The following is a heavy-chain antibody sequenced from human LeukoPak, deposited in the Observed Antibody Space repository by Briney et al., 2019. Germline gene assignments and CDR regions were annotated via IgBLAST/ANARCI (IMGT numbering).Heavy chain of an antibody. CDR1: GFTFSVYS. Sequence: GGSLRLSCAASGFTFSVYSMNWVRQAPGKGLEWVSSITTSSSDMYYADSVKGRFTVSRDNAKNSLFLQMNSLRAEDTAVYYCARDWYTAERWTIYYSYYIDVWGKGTTVTVSS. CDR2: ITTSSSDM. J-gene: IGHJ6*03. V-gene: IGHV3-21*01. D-gene: IGHD4-23*01. CDR3: ARDWYTAERWTIYYSYYIDV.